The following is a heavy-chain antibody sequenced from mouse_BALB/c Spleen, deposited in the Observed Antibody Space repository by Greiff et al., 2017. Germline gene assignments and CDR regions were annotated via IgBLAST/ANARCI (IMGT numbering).Heavy chain of an antibody. CDR2: INPYNGDT. V-gene: IGHV1-37*01. J-gene: IGHJ1*01. CDR1: GYTFTNYW. D-gene: IGHD2-4*01. CDR3: GRSGRSTMITVDV. Sequence: VQLQQSGAELVRPGTSVKISCKASGYTFTNYWLGWVKQRPGHGLEWIGRINPYNGDTFYNQKFKGKATLTVDKSSSTAHMELLSLTSEDSAVYYCGRSGRSTMITVDVWGAGTTVTVSS.